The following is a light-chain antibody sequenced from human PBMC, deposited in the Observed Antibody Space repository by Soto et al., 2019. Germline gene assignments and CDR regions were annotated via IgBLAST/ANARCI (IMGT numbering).Light chain of an antibody. V-gene: IGKV4-1*01. CDR2: WAS. CDR3: QQYFSTPLT. Sequence: DIVMTQSPDSLAVSLGESATINCKSSQSVLYSSNNKNYLAWYQQKPGQPPKLLIYWASTRESGVPDRFSGSGSGTVFTLTISSLQAEDVAVYYCQQYFSTPLTFGGGTKVEIK. CDR1: QSVLYSSNNKNY. J-gene: IGKJ4*01.